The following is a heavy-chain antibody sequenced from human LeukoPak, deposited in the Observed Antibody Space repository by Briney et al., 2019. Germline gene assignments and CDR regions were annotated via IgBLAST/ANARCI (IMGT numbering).Heavy chain of an antibody. CDR1: GGFISSYS. CDR2: IYTSGST. Sequence: SETLSLTCTVSGGFISSYSWSWIRQDAGKGLEWIGRIYTSGSTNYNPSLKSRVTMSVDTSKNQFSLNLSSVTAADTAVYSCVRHRNAYGPFDSWGQGTLVTVSS. D-gene: IGHD3-10*01. CDR3: VRHRNAYGPFDS. J-gene: IGHJ4*02. V-gene: IGHV4-4*07.